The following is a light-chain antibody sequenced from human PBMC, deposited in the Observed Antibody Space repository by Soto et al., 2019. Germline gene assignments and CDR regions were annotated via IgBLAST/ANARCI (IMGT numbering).Light chain of an antibody. CDR2: DDS. V-gene: IGLV2-14*03. Sequence: QSALTQPASVSGSPGQSITISCTGTSSDVGGYNYVSWYQQLPGKAPRLMIFDDSYRPSGVSNRFSGSKSGNTASLTISGLQAEDEADYYCTSYTTNTTLVFGGGTKLTVL. CDR3: TSYTTNTTLV. CDR1: SSDVGGYNY. J-gene: IGLJ3*02.